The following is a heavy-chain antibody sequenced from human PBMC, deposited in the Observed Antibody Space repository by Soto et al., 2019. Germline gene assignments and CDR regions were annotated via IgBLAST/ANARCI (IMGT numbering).Heavy chain of an antibody. CDR1: VFTFSSYT. D-gene: IGHD1-1*01. CDR2: ISSSSSYI. CDR3: ARGASVTGTTIFFNS. Sequence: LSLSCAASVFTFSSYTRNCVRQAPGRGLEWVSSISSSSSYIYYADSLKGRFTISRDNAKNSLFLQMNSLRAEDSAVYYCARGASVTGTTIFFNSWGQGTLVTVSS. J-gene: IGHJ4*02. V-gene: IGHV3-21*01.